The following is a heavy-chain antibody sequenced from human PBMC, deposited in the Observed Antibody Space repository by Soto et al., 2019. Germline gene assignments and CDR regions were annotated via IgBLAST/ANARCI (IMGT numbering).Heavy chain of an antibody. CDR2: IYYSGST. D-gene: IGHD3-22*01. V-gene: IGHV4-59*01. Sequence: PSETLSLTCTVSGGSISSYYWSWIRQPPGKGLEWIGYIYYSGSTNYNPSLKSRVTISVDTSKNQFSLKLSSVTAADTAVYYCARAPSHYYDSSGYRINWFDPWGQGTLVTVSS. CDR1: GGSISSYY. CDR3: ARAPSHYYDSSGYRINWFDP. J-gene: IGHJ5*02.